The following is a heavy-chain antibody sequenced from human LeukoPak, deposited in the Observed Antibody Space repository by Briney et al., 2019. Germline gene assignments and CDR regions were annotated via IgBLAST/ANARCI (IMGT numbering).Heavy chain of an antibody. Sequence: PGGSLRLSCAASGFTFSSYSMHWVRQAPGKGLEWVSSISRSTTYIYYADSLKGRFTISRDNAKNSLYLQMNSLRAEDTAVYYCARDNDFWSGYYVWEYYYYMDVWGKGTTVTVSS. V-gene: IGHV3-21*01. D-gene: IGHD3-3*01. J-gene: IGHJ6*03. CDR1: GFTFSSYS. CDR3: ARDNDFWSGYYVWEYYYYMDV. CDR2: ISRSTTYI.